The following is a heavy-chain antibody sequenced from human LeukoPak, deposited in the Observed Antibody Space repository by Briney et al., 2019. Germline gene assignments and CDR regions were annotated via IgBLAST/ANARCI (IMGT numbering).Heavy chain of an antibody. V-gene: IGHV3-53*01. CDR1: GFTVSSNY. J-gene: IGHJ6*02. Sequence: GGSLRLSCAASGFTVSSNYMSWVRQAPGKGLEWVSVIYSGGSTYYADSVKGRFTISRDNSKNTLYLQMNSLRAEDTAVYYCARDPGYYDFWSGYYVPYYYGMDVWGQGTTVTVSS. CDR3: ARDPGYYDFWSGYYVPYYYGMDV. D-gene: IGHD3-3*01. CDR2: IYSGGST.